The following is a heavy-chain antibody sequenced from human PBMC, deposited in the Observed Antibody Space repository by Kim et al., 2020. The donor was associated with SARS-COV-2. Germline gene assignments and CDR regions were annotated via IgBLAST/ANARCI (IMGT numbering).Heavy chain of an antibody. V-gene: IGHV3-9*01. CDR1: GFNFGNYA. CDR3: AKADKWLAPIGY. D-gene: IGHD6-19*01. Sequence: GGSLRLSCAASGFNFGNYAMAWVRQAPGKGLQWVSGISWNSGDTDYADSVKGRFTTSRDNAKNSLYLQMDSLRPEDTALYYCAKADKWLAPIGYWGPGA. J-gene: IGHJ4*02. CDR2: ISWNSGDT.